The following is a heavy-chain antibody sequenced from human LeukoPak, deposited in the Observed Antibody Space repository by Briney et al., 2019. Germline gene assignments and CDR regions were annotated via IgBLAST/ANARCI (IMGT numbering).Heavy chain of an antibody. V-gene: IGHV4-61*09. CDR2: IHTSGST. CDR1: GGSISSGSYC. D-gene: IGHD5-18*01. J-gene: IGHJ4*02. CDR3: ARVGGYSYGFVDY. Sequence: PSETLSLTCTVSGGSISSGSYCWSWIRQPAGKGLEWIGHIHTSGSTNHNPSLKSRVTISVDTSKNQFSLKLSSVTAADTAVYYCARVGGYSYGFVDYWGQGTLVTVSS.